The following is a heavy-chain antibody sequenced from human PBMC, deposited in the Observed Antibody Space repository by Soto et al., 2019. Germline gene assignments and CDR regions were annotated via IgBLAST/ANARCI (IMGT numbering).Heavy chain of an antibody. Sequence: GGSLRLSCAASGFTVSSNYMSWVRQAPGKGLEWVSLIYSGDNTYYADSVKGRFTISRDNSKNTLYLQMNSLRAEDTAVYYCARDLSARGVYFDYWGQGTMVTVS. J-gene: IGHJ4*02. D-gene: IGHD3-10*01. CDR3: ARDLSARGVYFDY. CDR1: GFTVSSNY. CDR2: IYSGDNT. V-gene: IGHV3-53*01.